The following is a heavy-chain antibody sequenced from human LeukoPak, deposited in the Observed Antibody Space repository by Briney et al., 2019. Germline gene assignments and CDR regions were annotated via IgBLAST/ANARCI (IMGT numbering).Heavy chain of an antibody. CDR3: AKESKLGYCSGGSCYPYYFDY. D-gene: IGHD2-15*01. CDR1: GFTFSSYA. Sequence: GGSLRLSCAASGFTFSSYAMSWVRQAPGKGLEWVSAISGSGGSTYYADSVKGRFTISRDNSKNTLYLQMNSLRAEDTAVYYCAKESKLGYCSGGSCYPYYFDYWGQGTLVTVSS. CDR2: ISGSGGST. V-gene: IGHV3-23*01. J-gene: IGHJ4*02.